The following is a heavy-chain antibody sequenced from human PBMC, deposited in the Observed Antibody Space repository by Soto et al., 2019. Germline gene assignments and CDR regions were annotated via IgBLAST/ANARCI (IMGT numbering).Heavy chain of an antibody. Sequence: EVQLVESGGGLVQPGGSLEISCVASGFTIGSHWMSWVRQAPGKGLEWVANIRQDGSETYYVDSVKGRFTISRDNAKNSLHLQMNSLRAEDTAVYFCAKDSGFCSRTSYCFDHWGQGTLVTVSS. CDR2: IRQDGSET. J-gene: IGHJ4*02. CDR3: AKDSGFCSRTSYCFDH. D-gene: IGHD2-2*01. V-gene: IGHV3-7*01. CDR1: GFTIGSHW.